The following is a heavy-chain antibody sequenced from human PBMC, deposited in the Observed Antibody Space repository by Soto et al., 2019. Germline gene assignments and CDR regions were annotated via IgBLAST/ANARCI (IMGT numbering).Heavy chain of an antibody. CDR2: IYYSGST. CDR1: GGSISSGGYY. J-gene: IGHJ4*02. Sequence: SETLSLTCTVSGGSISSGGYYWSWIRQHPGKGLEWIGYIYYSGSTYYNPSLKSRVTISVDTSKNQFSLKLSSVTAADTAVYYCARSDRHYYDSSGYLDYWGQGTLVTVSS. V-gene: IGHV4-31*03. D-gene: IGHD3-22*01. CDR3: ARSDRHYYDSSGYLDY.